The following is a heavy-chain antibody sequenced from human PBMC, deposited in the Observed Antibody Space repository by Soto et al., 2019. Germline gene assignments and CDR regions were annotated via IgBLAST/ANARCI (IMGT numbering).Heavy chain of an antibody. CDR3: AAEGGSSGYYYDY. CDR2: IYCSGST. Sequence: SETLSLTCTVSGGSISSGGYYWSWIRQHPGKGLEWIGYIYCSGSTYYNPSLKSRVTISVDTSKNQFSLKLSSVTAADKAVYYCAAEGGSSGYYYDYWGQGTLVTVSS. CDR1: GGSISSGGYY. D-gene: IGHD3-22*01. J-gene: IGHJ4*02. V-gene: IGHV4-31*03.